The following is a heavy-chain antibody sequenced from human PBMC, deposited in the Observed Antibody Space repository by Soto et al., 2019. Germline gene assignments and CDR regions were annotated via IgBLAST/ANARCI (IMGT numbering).Heavy chain of an antibody. Sequence: PSETLSLTCTVSGGSISSYYWSWIRQPPGKGLKWIGDIYYSGSTNYNPSLKSRVTISVDTSKNQFSLKLSSVTAADTAVYYCARGHCSSTSCYPTSDYYYMDVWGKGTTVTVSS. J-gene: IGHJ6*03. D-gene: IGHD2-2*01. CDR3: ARGHCSSTSCYPTSDYYYMDV. CDR2: IYYSGST. CDR1: GGSISSYY. V-gene: IGHV4-59*01.